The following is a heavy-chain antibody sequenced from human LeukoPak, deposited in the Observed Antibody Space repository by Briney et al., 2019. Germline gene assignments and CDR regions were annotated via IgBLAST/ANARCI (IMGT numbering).Heavy chain of an antibody. CDR1: GGSISSYY. CDR2: IHYSGAT. D-gene: IGHD6-13*01. J-gene: IGHJ4*02. Sequence: SETLSLTCTVSGGSISSYYWSWLRQPPGKGLEWLGYIHYSGATNYNPSLKSRVTISADTSKNQFSLKLSSVTAADTAMYYCARDAAGFNSSWEFDYWGQGTLVTVSS. V-gene: IGHV4-59*01. CDR3: ARDAAGFNSSWEFDY.